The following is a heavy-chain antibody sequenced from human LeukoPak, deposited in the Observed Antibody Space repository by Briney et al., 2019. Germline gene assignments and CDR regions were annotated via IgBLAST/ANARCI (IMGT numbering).Heavy chain of an antibody. Sequence: GGSLRLSCAASGFTVSSYGMTWVRQAPGKGLEWVSAFSATDGSAQYAESVKGRFTISRDNAKNSLYLQMNSLRAEDTAVYYCARDRELPFYYYYMDVWGKGTTVTVSS. D-gene: IGHD1-7*01. V-gene: IGHV3-23*01. CDR1: GFTVSSYG. CDR3: ARDRELPFYYYYMDV. J-gene: IGHJ6*03. CDR2: FSATDGSA.